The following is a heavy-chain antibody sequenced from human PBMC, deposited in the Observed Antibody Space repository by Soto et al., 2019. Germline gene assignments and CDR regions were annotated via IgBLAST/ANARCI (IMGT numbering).Heavy chain of an antibody. CDR3: ARAKRGYSYDQGPIWFDR. J-gene: IGHJ5*02. Sequence: QVQLQQWGAGLLKPSETLSLTCAVYGGSFSGYYWSWIRQPPGKGLEWIGEINHSGSTNYNPSLMSRVTISVDTSKNEFSLKLSSVTAADTAVYYCARAKRGYSYDQGPIWFDRWGQGTLVTVSS. V-gene: IGHV4-34*01. D-gene: IGHD5-18*01. CDR2: INHSGST. CDR1: GGSFSGYY.